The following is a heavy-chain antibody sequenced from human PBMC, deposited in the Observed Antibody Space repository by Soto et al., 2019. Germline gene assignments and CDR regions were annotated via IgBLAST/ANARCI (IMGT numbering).Heavy chain of an antibody. CDR2: ISSSSTYM. D-gene: IGHD3-10*01. Sequence: GGSLRLSCDASASTSAFTMNWVRQAPGKGLEWVSSISSSSTYMHYADSVKGRFTISRDNAKNSLYLQMDSLRAEDTAVYYCARAPVLLQFSPDYFDYWGQGTLVTVSS. J-gene: IGHJ4*02. CDR3: ARAPVLLQFSPDYFDY. CDR1: ASTSAFT. V-gene: IGHV3-21*01.